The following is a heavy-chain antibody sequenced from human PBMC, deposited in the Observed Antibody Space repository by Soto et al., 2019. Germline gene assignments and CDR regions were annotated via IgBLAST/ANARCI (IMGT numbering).Heavy chain of an antibody. CDR2: ISYDGSNK. V-gene: IGHV3-30-3*01. CDR3: AREGVGEMATIGGGFDY. Sequence: QVQLVESGGGLVKPGGSLRLSCAASGFTFSDYYMSWIRQAPGKGLEWVAVISYDGSNKYYADSVKGRFTISRDNSKNTLYLQMNSLRAEDTAVYYCAREGVGEMATIGGGFDYWGQGTLVTVSS. D-gene: IGHD5-12*01. CDR1: GFTFSDYY. J-gene: IGHJ4*02.